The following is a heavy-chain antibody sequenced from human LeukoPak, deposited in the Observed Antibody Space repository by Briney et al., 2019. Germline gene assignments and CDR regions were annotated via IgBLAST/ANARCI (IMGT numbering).Heavy chain of an antibody. J-gene: IGHJ4*02. D-gene: IGHD2-8*01. CDR3: ATLGYCTNGVCYNIDY. CDR1: GYTFTDYY. V-gene: IGHV1-69-2*01. Sequence: GASVKISCKVSGYTFTDYYMHWVQQAPGKGLEWMGLVDPEDGETIYAEKFQGRVTITADTSTDTAYMELSSLRSKGTAVYYCATLGYCTNGVCYNIDYWGQGTLVTVSS. CDR2: VDPEDGET.